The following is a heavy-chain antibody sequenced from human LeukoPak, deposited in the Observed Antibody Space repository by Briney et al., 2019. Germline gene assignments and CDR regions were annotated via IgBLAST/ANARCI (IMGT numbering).Heavy chain of an antibody. D-gene: IGHD3-22*01. J-gene: IGHJ5*02. CDR3: ARLRGPTYYYDSSGYEFDP. V-gene: IGHV4-59*08. Sequence: SETLSLTCTVSGGSISSYYWSWIRQPPGKGLEWIGYIYYSGSTNYNPSLKSRVTISVDTSKNQFSLKLSSVTVADTAVYYCARLRGPTYYYDSSGYEFDPWGQGTLVTVSS. CDR2: IYYSGST. CDR1: GGSISSYY.